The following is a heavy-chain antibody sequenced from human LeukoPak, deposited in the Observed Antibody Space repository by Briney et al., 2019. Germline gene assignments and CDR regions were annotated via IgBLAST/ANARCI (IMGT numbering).Heavy chain of an antibody. D-gene: IGHD5-18*01. J-gene: IGHJ2*01. Sequence: SETLSLTCTVSGGSISSYYWSWIRQPAGKGLEWFGRIYTSGSTNYNPSLKSRVTMSVDTSKNQFSLKLSSVTAADTAVYYCARDLYSYGYNWYFDLWGRGTLVTVSS. CDR2: IYTSGST. V-gene: IGHV4-4*07. CDR3: ARDLYSYGYNWYFDL. CDR1: GGSISSYY.